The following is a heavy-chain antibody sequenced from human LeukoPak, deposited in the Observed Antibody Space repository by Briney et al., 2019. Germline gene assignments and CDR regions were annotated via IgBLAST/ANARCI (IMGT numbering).Heavy chain of an antibody. V-gene: IGHV3-7*04. CDR2: IKKDGSEK. D-gene: IGHD2/OR15-2a*01. J-gene: IGHJ4*02. CDR3: AGGAGFLIDY. CDR1: GFTISNYW. Sequence: PGGSLRLSCAASGFTISNYWMNWVRQAPGKGPEWVAIIKKDGSEKYYVDSVKGRFTISRDNAKNSLYLQMNSLRADDTAVYFCAGGAGFLIDYWGQGALVTVSS.